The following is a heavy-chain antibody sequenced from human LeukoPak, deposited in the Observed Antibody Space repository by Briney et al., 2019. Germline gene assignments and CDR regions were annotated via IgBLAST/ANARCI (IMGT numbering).Heavy chain of an antibody. Sequence: SETLSLTCTVSGGSISSYYWSWIRQPPGKGLEWIGYIYYSGSTNYNPSLKSRVTISVDTSKNQFSLKLSSVTAADTAVYYCARGVRYFEHFDYWGQGTLVTVSS. D-gene: IGHD3-9*01. V-gene: IGHV4-59*01. CDR3: ARGVRYFEHFDY. J-gene: IGHJ4*02. CDR1: GGSISSYY. CDR2: IYYSGST.